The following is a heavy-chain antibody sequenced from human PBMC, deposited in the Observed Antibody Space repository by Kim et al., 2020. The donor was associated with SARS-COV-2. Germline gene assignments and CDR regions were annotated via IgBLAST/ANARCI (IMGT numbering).Heavy chain of an antibody. CDR3: AGDTTVITFDY. Sequence: GGSLRLSCAASGFTFSSYAMHWVRQAPGKGLEWVAVISYDGGNKYYADSVKGRFTISRDNSKNTLYLQMNSLRAEDTAVYYCAGDTTVITFDYWGQGTLVTVSS. V-gene: IGHV3-30-3*01. CDR2: ISYDGGNK. J-gene: IGHJ4*02. CDR1: GFTFSSYA. D-gene: IGHD4-17*01.